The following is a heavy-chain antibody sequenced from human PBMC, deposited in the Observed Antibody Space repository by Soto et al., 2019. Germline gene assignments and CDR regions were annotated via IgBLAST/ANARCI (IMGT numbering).Heavy chain of an antibody. D-gene: IGHD4-17*01. V-gene: IGHV3-23*01. CDR3: AKMGLVFPTVPDY. J-gene: IGHJ4*02. CDR2: ISGSGGST. Sequence: EVQLLESGGGLVQPGGSLRLSCAASGFTFSSYAMSWVRQAPGQGLEWVSAISGSGGSTYYADSVKGRFTISRDNAKNTLYRQMNSRRAEDTAVDYCAKMGLVFPTVPDYWGQGTLVTVSS. CDR1: GFTFSSYA.